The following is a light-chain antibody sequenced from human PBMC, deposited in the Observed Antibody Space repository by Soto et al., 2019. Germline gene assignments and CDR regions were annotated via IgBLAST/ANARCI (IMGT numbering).Light chain of an antibody. J-gene: IGLJ1*01. CDR3: CSYAGSGTYV. V-gene: IGLV2-23*01. Sequence: QSALTQPASVSGSPGQSITISCTGTSSDVGNYNLVSWYQQHPVKAPKLIIYEGSKRPSGVSNRLSGSKSGNTASLTISGLQTEDEADYYCCSYAGSGTYVFGTGTKLTVL. CDR2: EGS. CDR1: SSDVGNYNL.